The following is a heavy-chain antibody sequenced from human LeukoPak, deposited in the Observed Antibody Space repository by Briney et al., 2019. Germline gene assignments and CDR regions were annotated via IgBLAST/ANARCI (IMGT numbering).Heavy chain of an antibody. CDR1: GGSISSGGYY. Sequence: SETLSLTCTVSGGSISSGGYYWSWIRQHPGKGLEWIGYIYYSGSTYYNPSLKSRVTISVDTSKNQFSLKLSSVTAADTAVYYCARAGYCSSTSCYTSRWFDPWGQGTLVTVFS. CDR2: IYYSGST. CDR3: ARAGYCSSTSCYTSRWFDP. J-gene: IGHJ5*02. D-gene: IGHD2-2*02. V-gene: IGHV4-31*03.